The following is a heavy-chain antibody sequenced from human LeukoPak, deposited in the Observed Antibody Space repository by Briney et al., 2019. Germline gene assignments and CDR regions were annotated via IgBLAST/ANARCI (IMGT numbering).Heavy chain of an antibody. CDR2: IYYSGST. Sequence: SETLSLTCTVSGGSISSYYRSWIRQPPGKGLEWIGYIYYSGSTNYNPSLKSRVTISVDTSKNQFSLKLSSVTAADTAVYYCARTGSRYFDWLLIYWGQGTLVTVSS. D-gene: IGHD3-9*01. CDR1: GGSISSYY. CDR3: ARTGSRYFDWLLIY. V-gene: IGHV4-59*08. J-gene: IGHJ4*02.